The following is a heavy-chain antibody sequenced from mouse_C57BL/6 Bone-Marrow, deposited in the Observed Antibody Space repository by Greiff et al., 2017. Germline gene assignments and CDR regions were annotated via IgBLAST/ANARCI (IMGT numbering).Heavy chain of an antibody. J-gene: IGHJ3*01. Sequence: QVQLQQSGAELMKPGASVKLSCKATGYTFTGYWIAWVKQRPGHGLEWIGEILPGSGSTNSTEKFKGKATFTADPSSNTAYMQLSSLTTENSAIYYCARWGLRTWFAYWGQETLVTVSA. V-gene: IGHV1-9*01. CDR1: GYTFTGYW. CDR3: ARWGLRTWFAY. CDR2: ILPGSGST. D-gene: IGHD2-13*01.